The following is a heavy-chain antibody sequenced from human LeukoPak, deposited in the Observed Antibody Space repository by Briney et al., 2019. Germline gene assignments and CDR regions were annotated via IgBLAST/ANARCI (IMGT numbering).Heavy chain of an antibody. J-gene: IGHJ4*02. Sequence: QPGGSLRLSCAASGFIFSSYEMNWVRQAPGKGLEWLSFITGSGSTMCYADSVRGRFTISRDNAKNSLYLQMNSLRAEDTAVYHCVSSRILDFDYWGQGTLVTVSS. V-gene: IGHV3-48*03. CDR1: GFIFSSYE. D-gene: IGHD3-3*01. CDR2: ITGSGSTM. CDR3: VSSRILDFDY.